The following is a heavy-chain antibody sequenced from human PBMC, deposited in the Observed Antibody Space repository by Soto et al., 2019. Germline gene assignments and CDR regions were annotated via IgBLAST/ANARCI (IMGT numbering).Heavy chain of an antibody. J-gene: IGHJ4*02. Sequence: QVQLVESGGGVVQPGRSLRLSCAASGFTFSSYGMHWVRQAPGKGLEWVAVIWYDGSNKYYADSVKGRFTISRDNSKNTLYLQMNSLRAEDTAVYYCAREWFGELLGSTLPESDYWGQGTLVTVSS. CDR2: IWYDGSNK. CDR1: GFTFSSYG. D-gene: IGHD3-10*01. CDR3: AREWFGELLGSTLPESDY. V-gene: IGHV3-33*01.